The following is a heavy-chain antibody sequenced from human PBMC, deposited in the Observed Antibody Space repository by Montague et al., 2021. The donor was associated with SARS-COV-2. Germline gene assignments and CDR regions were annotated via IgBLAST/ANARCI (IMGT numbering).Heavy chain of an antibody. Sequence: VKPTQTLTLTCTFSGFSLSTSGMCMTWIRQPPGNALEWLARIDWDGDKYYNTSLKSRLTISKDTSKNLVVLTMTNMDPVDTATYYCARGPSDTYYYNGMDVWGRGTTVTVSS. V-gene: IGHV2-70*11. J-gene: IGHJ6*02. CDR3: ARGPSDTYYYNGMDV. CDR2: IDWDGDK. CDR1: GFSLSTSGMC.